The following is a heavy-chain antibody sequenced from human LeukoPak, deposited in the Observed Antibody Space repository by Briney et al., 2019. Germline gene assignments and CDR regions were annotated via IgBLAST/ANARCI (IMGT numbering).Heavy chain of an antibody. V-gene: IGHV3-74*01. D-gene: IGHD3-10*01. CDR2: INTDGSST. CDR3: VKKAFGSGSYGAFDI. Sequence: GGSLRLSCAASGFTFSSYWMHWVRQAPGKGLVWASRINTDGSSTSYADSVKGRFTISRDNAKNTLYLQMNSLRAGDTAVYYCVKKAFGSGSYGAFDIWGQGTMVTVSS. CDR1: GFTFSSYW. J-gene: IGHJ3*02.